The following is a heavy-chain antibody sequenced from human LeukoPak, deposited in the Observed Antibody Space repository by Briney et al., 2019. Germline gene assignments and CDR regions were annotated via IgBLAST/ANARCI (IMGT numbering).Heavy chain of an antibody. CDR3: ARGADLEMATITDYYYMDV. CDR2: IYYSGST. D-gene: IGHD5-24*01. J-gene: IGHJ6*03. CDR1: GGSISSYY. Sequence: SETLSLTCTVSGGSISSYYWSWIRQPPGKGQEWIGYIYYSGSTNYNPPLKSRVTISVDTSKNQFSLKLSSVTAADTAVYYCARGADLEMATITDYYYMDVWGKGTTVTVS. V-gene: IGHV4-59*01.